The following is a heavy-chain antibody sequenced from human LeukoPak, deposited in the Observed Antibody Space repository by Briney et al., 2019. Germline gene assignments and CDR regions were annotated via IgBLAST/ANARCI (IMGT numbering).Heavy chain of an antibody. D-gene: IGHD1-26*01. Sequence: SVTLSLPCTVSGASISSYYWSWIRQPPGKGLEWIGYIYGGGRTNYNPSLKSRVTISVDTSKIQFSLKLNSVTAADTAVYYCARLIGGATRPLDYYYYMDVWGKGTTVTVSS. J-gene: IGHJ6*03. CDR2: IYGGGRT. V-gene: IGHV4-4*09. CDR3: ARLIGGATRPLDYYYYMDV. CDR1: GASISSYY.